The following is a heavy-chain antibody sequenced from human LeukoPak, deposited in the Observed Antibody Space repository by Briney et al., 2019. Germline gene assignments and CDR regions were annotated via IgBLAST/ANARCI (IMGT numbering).Heavy chain of an antibody. CDR1: GYTLTSYY. J-gene: IGHJ4*02. Sequence: GASVKVSCKASGYTLTSYYMHWVRPAPGQGLEWMGRINPSGGSTSYAQKFQGRVTMTRDTSTSTVYMELSSLRSEDTAVYYCATVASGSYSYFDYWGREPWSPSPQ. D-gene: IGHD1-26*01. V-gene: IGHV1-46*01. CDR2: INPSGGST. CDR3: ATVASGSYSYFDY.